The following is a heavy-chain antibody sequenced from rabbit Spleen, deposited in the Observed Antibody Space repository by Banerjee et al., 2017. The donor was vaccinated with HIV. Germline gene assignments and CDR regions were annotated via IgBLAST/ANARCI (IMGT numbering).Heavy chain of an antibody. J-gene: IGHJ6*01. CDR3: ARDTSSSFSSYGMDL. D-gene: IGHD1-1*01. Sequence: QSLEESGGDLVKPGASLTLTCTASGVSFSISSYMCWVRQAPGKGLEWIACIDSGSTDFTYFATWAKGRFTISKTSSTTVTLQMTRLTAADTATYFCARDTSSSFSSYGMDLWGPGTLVTVS. V-gene: IGHV1S40*01. CDR2: IDSGSTDFT. CDR1: GVSFSISSY.